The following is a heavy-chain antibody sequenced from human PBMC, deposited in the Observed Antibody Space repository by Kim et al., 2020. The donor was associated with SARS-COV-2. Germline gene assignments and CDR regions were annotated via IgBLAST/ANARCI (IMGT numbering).Heavy chain of an antibody. CDR2: SNSTL. CDR3: ASGNGGL. V-gene: IGHV3-48*04. Sequence: SNSTLYHAGPVKGRFTISRDNANNSLYLQMNSVRAEDTAVYYCASGNGGLWGQGTLVAVSS. D-gene: IGHD2-15*01. J-gene: IGHJ4*02.